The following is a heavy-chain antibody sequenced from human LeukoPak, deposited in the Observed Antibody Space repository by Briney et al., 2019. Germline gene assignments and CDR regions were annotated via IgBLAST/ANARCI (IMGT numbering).Heavy chain of an antibody. CDR1: GYSFNSQG. J-gene: IGHJ3*02. Sequence: GASVKVSCKASGYSFNSQGMNWVRQAPGQGLEWMGWINTDSGNPTYAQGFTGRFVFSLDSSVSTAYLQISNLMPEDTAKHYCAREILRFDIWGQGTMVTVSS. CDR3: AREILRFDI. CDR2: INTDSGNP. V-gene: IGHV7-4-1*02.